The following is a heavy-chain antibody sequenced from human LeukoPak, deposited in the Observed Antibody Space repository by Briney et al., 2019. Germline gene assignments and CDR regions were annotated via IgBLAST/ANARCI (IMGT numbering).Heavy chain of an antibody. CDR2: IYTSGST. J-gene: IGHJ4*02. Sequence: SGTLSLTCTVSGGSISSYYWSWLRQPAGKGLEWIGRIYTSGSTNYNPSLKSRVTISVDTSKNQFSLKLSSVTAADTAVYYCARDGQGYGSGSYNINWGQGTLVTVSS. D-gene: IGHD3-10*01. V-gene: IGHV4-4*07. CDR1: GGSISSYY. CDR3: ARDGQGYGSGSYNIN.